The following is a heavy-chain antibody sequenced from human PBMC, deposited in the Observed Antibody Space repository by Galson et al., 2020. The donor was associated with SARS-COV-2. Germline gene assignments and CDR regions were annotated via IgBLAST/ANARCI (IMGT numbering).Heavy chain of an antibody. CDR2: IIPMFATA. V-gene: IGHV1-69*06. D-gene: IGHD3-10*01. CDR1: GGSFTNYA. CDR3: ECRSEAFDY. Sequence: KISCKASGGSFTNYAITWVRQAPGQGLEWVGGIIPMFATANYAQKFQGRVTITADKSTSTAYMELSRLTYEDTAAYYCECRSEAFDYWGQGTLVTVAS. J-gene: IGHJ4*02.